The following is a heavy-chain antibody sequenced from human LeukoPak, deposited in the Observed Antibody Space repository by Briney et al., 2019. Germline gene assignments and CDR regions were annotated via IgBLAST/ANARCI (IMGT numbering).Heavy chain of an antibody. CDR1: GFTFDDYA. V-gene: IGHV3-9*01. J-gene: IGHJ6*02. Sequence: PGRSLRLSCAASGFTFDDYAMHWVRQAPGKGLEWVSGISWNSGSIGYADSVKGRFTISRDNAKNSLYLQMNSLRAEDTALYYCAKDGGGYPYYYCGMDVWGQGTTVTVSS. CDR2: ISWNSGSI. D-gene: IGHD1-26*01. CDR3: AKDGGGYPYYYCGMDV.